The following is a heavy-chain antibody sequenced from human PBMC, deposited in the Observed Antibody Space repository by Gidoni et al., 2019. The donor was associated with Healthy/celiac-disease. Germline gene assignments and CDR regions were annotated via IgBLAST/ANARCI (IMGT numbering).Heavy chain of an antibody. CDR1: GYTVTSYD. D-gene: IGHD3-22*01. V-gene: IGHV1-8*01. CDR3: ARGHYYDSSGYSYAFDI. CDR2: MNPNSGNT. J-gene: IGHJ3*02. Sequence: QVQLVQSGAEVKKPGASVKVSCKASGYTVTSYDINWVRQATGQGLEWMGWMNPNSGNTGYAQKFQGRVTMTRNTSISTAYMELSSLRSEDTAVYYCARGHYYDSSGYSYAFDIWGQGTMVTVSS.